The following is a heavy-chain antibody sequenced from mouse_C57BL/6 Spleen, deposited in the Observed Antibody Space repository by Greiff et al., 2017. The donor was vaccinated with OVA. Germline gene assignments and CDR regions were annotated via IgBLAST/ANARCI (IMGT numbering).Heavy chain of an antibody. CDR3: AKHNYYGSSYDYYAMDY. CDR2: IWGGGST. D-gene: IGHD1-1*01. J-gene: IGHJ4*01. Sequence: VKLVESGPGLVAPSPSLSITCTVSGFSLTRYGVDWVRQPPGKGLEWLGVIWGGGSTNYNSALMSRLSISKDNSKSQVFLKMNSLQTDDTAMYYCAKHNYYGSSYDYYAMDYWGQGTSVTVSS. V-gene: IGHV2-9*01. CDR1: GFSLTRYG.